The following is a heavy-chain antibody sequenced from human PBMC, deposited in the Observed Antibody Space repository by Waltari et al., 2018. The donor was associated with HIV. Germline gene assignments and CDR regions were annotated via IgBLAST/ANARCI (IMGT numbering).Heavy chain of an antibody. CDR1: GGSISSFY. J-gene: IGHJ4*02. CDR3: ARDDGSAGIAY. D-gene: IGHD3-16*01. CDR2: VHYRGST. V-gene: IGHV4-59*01. Sequence: QVQLQESGPGLVKPPETLSLTCPVSGGSISSFYWSWIRQPPGKGLEWIGYVHYRGSTKYNPSLKSRVTISVDTSKNQFSLKLRSVTAADTAMYFCARDDGSAGIAYWGQGTLVTVSS.